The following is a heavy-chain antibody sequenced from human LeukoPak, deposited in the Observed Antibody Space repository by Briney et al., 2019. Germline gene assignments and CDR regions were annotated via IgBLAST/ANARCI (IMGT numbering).Heavy chain of an antibody. V-gene: IGHV3-30*02. Sequence: GGSLRLSCAASGLTFSSYGMHWVRQAPGKGLEWVAFIRYDGSNKYYAASVKGRFTISRDNSKNTLYLQMNSLRAEDTAVYYCAKPARTDYADYWGQGTLVTVSS. CDR3: AKPARTDYADY. CDR2: IRYDGSNK. CDR1: GLTFSSYG. D-gene: IGHD1-14*01. J-gene: IGHJ4*02.